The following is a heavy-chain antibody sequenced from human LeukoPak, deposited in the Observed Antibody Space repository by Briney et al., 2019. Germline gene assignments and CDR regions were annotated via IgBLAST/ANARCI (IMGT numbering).Heavy chain of an antibody. CDR2: FDPGDGET. V-gene: IGHV1-24*01. CDR1: GYTLTELS. Sequence: ASVKVSCKVSGYTLTELSMHWVRQAPGKGLEWMGGFDPGDGETIYAQKFQGRVTMTEDTSTDTAYMELSSLRSEDTAVYYCATPRSYYDSSGYYLDYWGQGTLVTVSP. CDR3: ATPRSYYDSSGYYLDY. J-gene: IGHJ4*02. D-gene: IGHD3-22*01.